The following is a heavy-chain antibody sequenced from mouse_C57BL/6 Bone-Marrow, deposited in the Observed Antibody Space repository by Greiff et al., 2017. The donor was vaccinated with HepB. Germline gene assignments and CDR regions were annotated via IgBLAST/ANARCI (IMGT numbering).Heavy chain of an antibody. J-gene: IGHJ3*01. D-gene: IGHD3-2*02. CDR2: IYPGNSDT. CDR3: TSSERRLGVFAY. V-gene: IGHV1-5*01. Sequence: VQLQQSGTVLARPGASVKMSCKTSGYTFTSYWMHWVKQRPGQGLEWIGAIYPGNSDTSYNQKFKGKAKLTAVTSASTAYMELSSLTNEDSAVYYCTSSERRLGVFAYWGQGTLVTVSA. CDR1: GYTFTSYW.